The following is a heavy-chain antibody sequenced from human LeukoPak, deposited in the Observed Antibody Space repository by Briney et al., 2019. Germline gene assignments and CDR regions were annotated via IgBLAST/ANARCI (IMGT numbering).Heavy chain of an antibody. CDR2: INSDGSST. Sequence: GGSLRLSCAASGFTFSTYWMHWVRQAPGKGLVWVSRINSDGSSTSYADSVKGRFTISRDNAKKTLYLQMNSLRAEDTAVYYCANRLLMHFSGWYYFDYWGQGTLVTVSS. CDR1: GFTFSTYW. D-gene: IGHD6-19*01. J-gene: IGHJ4*02. CDR3: ANRLLMHFSGWYYFDY. V-gene: IGHV3-74*01.